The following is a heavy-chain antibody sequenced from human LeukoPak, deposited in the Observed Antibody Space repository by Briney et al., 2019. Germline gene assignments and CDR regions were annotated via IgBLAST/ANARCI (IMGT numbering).Heavy chain of an antibody. Sequence: SQTLSLTCAISGDSVSSNSAAWNWIRQSPSRGLEWLGSKYYRSKWYNDYAVSVKSRITINPDTSKNQFSLQLNSVTPEDTAVYYCARLRELVSSRGGTTAPYGMDVWGQGTTVTVSS. J-gene: IGHJ6*02. V-gene: IGHV6-1*01. CDR3: ARLRELVSSRGGTTAPYGMDV. D-gene: IGHD6-13*01. CDR2: KYYRSKWYN. CDR1: GDSVSSNSAA.